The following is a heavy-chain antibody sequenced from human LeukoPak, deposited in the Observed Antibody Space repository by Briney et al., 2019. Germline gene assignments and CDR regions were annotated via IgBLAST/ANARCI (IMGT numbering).Heavy chain of an antibody. CDR1: GFTFSSYG. Sequence: PGRSLRLSCAASGFTFSSYGMHWVRQAPGKGLEWVAVISYDGSNKYYADSVKGRFTISRDNSKNTLYLQMNSLRAEDTAVYYCAKDGHSGSPDFFFDYWGQGTLVTVSS. D-gene: IGHD3-10*01. CDR3: AKDGHSGSPDFFFDY. J-gene: IGHJ4*02. CDR2: ISYDGSNK. V-gene: IGHV3-30*18.